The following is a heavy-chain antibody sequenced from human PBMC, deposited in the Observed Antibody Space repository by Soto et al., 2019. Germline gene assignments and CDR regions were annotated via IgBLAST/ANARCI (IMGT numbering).Heavy chain of an antibody. D-gene: IGHD3-3*02. Sequence: ALVKVSCKATGYTFSAYTMNWVRQAPGQSLEWMGWINAGSGNTKYSQNFQGRVSITRDTSASTVYMELTGLTSEDTAVYYCARDTETLGPRANDALDIWGQGTMVTVSS. V-gene: IGHV1-3*01. CDR3: ARDTETLGPRANDALDI. CDR2: INAGSGNT. J-gene: IGHJ3*02. CDR1: GYTFSAYT.